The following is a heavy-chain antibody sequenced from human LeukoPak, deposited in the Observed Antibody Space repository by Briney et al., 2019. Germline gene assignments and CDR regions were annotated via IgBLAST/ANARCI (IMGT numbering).Heavy chain of an antibody. J-gene: IGHJ5*02. D-gene: IGHD2-2*01. CDR2: VSYSGNT. CDR3: ARKRPIVVVPAAKLGWFDP. V-gene: IGHV4-39*07. Sequence: YPSETLSLTCSVSGDSITSIGHYWGWIRQPPGRGLEWIGTVSYSGNTYYTPSLKSRVTISVDTSKNQFSLKLSSVTAADTAVYYCARKRPIVVVPAAKLGWFDPWGQGTLVTVSS. CDR1: GDSITSIGHY.